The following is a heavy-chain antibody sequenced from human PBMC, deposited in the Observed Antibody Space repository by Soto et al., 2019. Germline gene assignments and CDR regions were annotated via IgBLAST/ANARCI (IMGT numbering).Heavy chain of an antibody. CDR2: IYYSGST. V-gene: IGHV4-30-4*01. Sequence: PSETLSLTCTFSGGSISSGDYYWSWIRQPPGKGLECIGYIYYSGSTYYNPSLKSRVTISVDTSKNQFSLKLSSVTAADTAVYYGVRERTDGARVDPWGQGTLLTVSS. D-gene: IGHD1-1*01. J-gene: IGHJ5*02. CDR3: VRERTDGARVDP. CDR1: GGSISSGDYY.